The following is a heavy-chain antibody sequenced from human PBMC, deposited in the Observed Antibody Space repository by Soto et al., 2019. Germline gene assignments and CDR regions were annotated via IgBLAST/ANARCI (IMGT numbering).Heavy chain of an antibody. CDR1: GFSFSNAW. V-gene: IGHV3-15*07. CDR3: TTGSVEGV. CDR2: IKRKIDGEAT. Sequence: GGSLRLSCAAPGFSFSNAWMKWVRQAPGKGLEWVGRIKRKIDGEATDYAGPVKGRFTVFRDDSKSALYLQMTSLKGDDTAVYYCTTGSVEGVWGQGTTVTVCS. J-gene: IGHJ6*02. D-gene: IGHD2-15*01.